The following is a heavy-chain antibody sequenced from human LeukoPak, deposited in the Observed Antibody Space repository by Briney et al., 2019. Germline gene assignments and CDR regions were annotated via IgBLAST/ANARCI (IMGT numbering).Heavy chain of an antibody. CDR1: GFTFSSYS. J-gene: IGHJ4*02. D-gene: IGHD3-22*01. V-gene: IGHV3-48*04. Sequence: GGSLRLSCAASGFTFSSYSMNWVRQAPGRGLEWVSYISSSSSTIYYADSVKGRFTISRDNAKNSLYLQMNSLRAEDTAVYYCARAAWGGAMIVVASDYWGQGTLATVSS. CDR2: ISSSSSTI. CDR3: ARAAWGGAMIVVASDY.